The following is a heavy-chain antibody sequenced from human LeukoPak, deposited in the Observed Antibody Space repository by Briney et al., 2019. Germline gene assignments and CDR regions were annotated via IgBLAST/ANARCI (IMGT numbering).Heavy chain of an antibody. D-gene: IGHD3-22*01. CDR1: GVSFSGYY. CDR2: INHSGST. Sequence: SETLSLACAVYGVSFSGYYWSWIRQPPGKGLEWIGEINHSGSTNYNPSLKSRVTISVDTSKNQFSLKLSSVTAADTAVYYCARVSGGHSSGYYWRWFDPWGQGTLVTVSS. V-gene: IGHV4-34*01. CDR3: ARVSGGHSSGYYWRWFDP. J-gene: IGHJ5*02.